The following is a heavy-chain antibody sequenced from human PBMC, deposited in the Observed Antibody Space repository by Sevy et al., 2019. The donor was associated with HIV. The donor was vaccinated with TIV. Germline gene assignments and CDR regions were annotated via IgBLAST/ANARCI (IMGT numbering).Heavy chain of an antibody. CDR3: ATRWTPGY. J-gene: IGHJ4*02. CDR1: GFTFSAYG. CDR2: IRYDGSNQ. V-gene: IGHV3-30*02. D-gene: IGHD1-1*01. Sequence: GGSLRLSCAASGFTFSAYGMHWVRQAPGKGLEWVAFIRYDGSNQFYADSVKGRFTISRDNSNNRLYLQMNTLRTEDTAVYYCATRWTPGYWGQGTLVTVSS.